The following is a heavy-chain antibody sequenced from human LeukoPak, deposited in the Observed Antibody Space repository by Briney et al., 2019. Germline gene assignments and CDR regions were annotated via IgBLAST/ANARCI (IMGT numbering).Heavy chain of an antibody. J-gene: IGHJ5*02. V-gene: IGHV1-24*01. Sequence: ASVKVSCKVAGYTLTELSMHWVRQAPGKGLEWMGGFDPEDGETIYAQKFQGRVTMTEDTSTDTAYMELSSPRSEDTAVYYCATEVGSNNWFDPWGQGTLVTVSS. CDR2: FDPEDGET. CDR3: ATEVGSNNWFDP. D-gene: IGHD1-26*01. CDR1: GYTLTELS.